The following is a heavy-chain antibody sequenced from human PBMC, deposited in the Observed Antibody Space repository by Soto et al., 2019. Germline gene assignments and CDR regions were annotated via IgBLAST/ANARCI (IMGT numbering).Heavy chain of an antibody. CDR3: VATTMAYYYGMDG. CDR1: GGSFSDYF. Sequence: QVQLQQWGAGLLKPSETLSLTCAVYGGSFSDYFWSWIRQPPGKGLEWIGESNHSGTTNYNPSLQGRVTTSVDPSKNHVSLNLTSVTAADTAVYYSVATTMAYYYGMDGWGQGTTVAVSS. CDR2: SNHSGTT. V-gene: IGHV4-34*01. J-gene: IGHJ6*02. D-gene: IGHD5-12*01.